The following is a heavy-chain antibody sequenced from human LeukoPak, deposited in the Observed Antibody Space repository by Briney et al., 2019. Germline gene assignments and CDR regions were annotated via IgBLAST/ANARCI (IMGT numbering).Heavy chain of an antibody. CDR2: IYYRGNT. V-gene: IGHV4-59*11. CDR3: ARAGNNWSFDY. D-gene: IGHD1-1*01. J-gene: IGHJ4*02. CDR1: GDSLRNHH. Sequence: SETLSLPCTVSGDSLRNHHWRWLRQPPGKALKWIGYIYYRGNTNYNPPLKSRVTMAVDTSKNQFSLKVSSVTAADTAVYYCARAGNNWSFDYWGQGTLVTVSS.